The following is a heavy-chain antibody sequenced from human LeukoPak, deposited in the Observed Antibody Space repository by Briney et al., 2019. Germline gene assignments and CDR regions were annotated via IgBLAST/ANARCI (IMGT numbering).Heavy chain of an antibody. V-gene: IGHV3-23*01. Sequence: GGSLRLSCAASGFTFSSYAMSWVRQAPGNGLEWVSAVSGSGGGTYYADSVKGRFTISRDNSKNTLYLQMNSLRAEDTAVYYCAKDAIAAAGTHFDYWGQGTLVTVSS. J-gene: IGHJ4*02. CDR1: GFTFSSYA. CDR3: AKDAIAAAGTHFDY. CDR2: VSGSGGGT. D-gene: IGHD6-13*01.